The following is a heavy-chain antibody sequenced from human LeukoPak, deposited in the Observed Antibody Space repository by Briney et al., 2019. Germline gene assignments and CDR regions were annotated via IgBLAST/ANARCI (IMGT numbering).Heavy chain of an antibody. D-gene: IGHD5-24*01. CDR1: GITFSNSA. Sequence: GGSLRLSCVPSGITFSNSALNWVRQAPGKGLEWVATITKNGDKTYYADSVKGLFTISRDTFRVTLYLQMNSLRAEDTAVYHCVKSAGKDGYRDVFDIWGQGTVVTVSS. J-gene: IGHJ3*02. CDR3: VKSAGKDGYRDVFDI. V-gene: IGHV3-23*01. CDR2: ITKNGDKT.